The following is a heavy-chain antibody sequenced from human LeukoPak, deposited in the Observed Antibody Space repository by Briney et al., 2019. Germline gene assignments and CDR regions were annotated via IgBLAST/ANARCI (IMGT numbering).Heavy chain of an antibody. Sequence: PSETLSLTCTVSGGSNSSFYWSWIRQPPGKGLEWIGCIYYSGSTNYNPSLKSRVTISVDTSKNQFSLKLSSVSAADTAVYYCASTYYDFWSGYSQFDYWGQGTLVTVSS. D-gene: IGHD3-3*01. CDR3: ASTYYDFWSGYSQFDY. V-gene: IGHV4-59*01. CDR2: IYYSGST. CDR1: GGSNSSFY. J-gene: IGHJ4*02.